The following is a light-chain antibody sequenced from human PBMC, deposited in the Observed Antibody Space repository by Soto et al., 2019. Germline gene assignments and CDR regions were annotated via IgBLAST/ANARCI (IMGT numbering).Light chain of an antibody. Sequence: DIQMTQSPSSLSASVGDRVTITCRASQSITTYLNWYRQKPGKAPKLLIYAASSLQSVVPSRFSGSGSETEFTLSISSLQPEDFATYFCQQIYRAPLTFGGGTKVEIK. J-gene: IGKJ4*01. V-gene: IGKV1-39*01. CDR3: QQIYRAPLT. CDR1: QSITTY. CDR2: AAS.